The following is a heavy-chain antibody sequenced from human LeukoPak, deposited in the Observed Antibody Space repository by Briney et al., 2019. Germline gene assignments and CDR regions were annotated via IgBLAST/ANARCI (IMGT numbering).Heavy chain of an antibody. CDR1: GFTFSSYS. CDR3: ARDRTLITMIPTPRSDY. Sequence: AGGSLRLSCAASGFTFSSYSMNWVRQAPGKGLEWVSYISSSSSTIYYADSVKGRFTISRDNAKNSLYLQMNSLRAEDTAVYYCARDRTLITMIPTPRSDYWGQGTLVTVSS. D-gene: IGHD3-22*01. V-gene: IGHV3-48*04. J-gene: IGHJ4*02. CDR2: ISSSSSTI.